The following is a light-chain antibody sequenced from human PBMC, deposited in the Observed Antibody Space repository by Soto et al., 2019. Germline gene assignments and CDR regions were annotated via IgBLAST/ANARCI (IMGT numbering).Light chain of an antibody. CDR2: GAS. CDR3: QHYGNSPPYS. CDR1: QSVSSSY. J-gene: IGKJ2*03. Sequence: EIVLTQSPGTLSLSPGGRATVACRSSQSVSSSYLAWYQHKPGLAPRLLVYGASRRATGTPDRFSGSGSGTDFTLTISRLEPEDFAVYYCQHYGNSPPYSFGQGTKVDIK. V-gene: IGKV3-20*01.